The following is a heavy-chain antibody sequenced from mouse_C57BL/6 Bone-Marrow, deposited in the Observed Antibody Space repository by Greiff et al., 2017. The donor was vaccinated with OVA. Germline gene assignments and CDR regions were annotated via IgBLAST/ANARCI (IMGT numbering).Heavy chain of an antibody. D-gene: IGHD2-4*01. CDR1: GFTFSSYG. CDR2: ISSGGSYT. J-gene: IGHJ3*01. Sequence: EVQRVESGGDLVKPGGSLKLSCAASGFTFSSYGMSWVRQTPDKRLAWVATISSGGSYTYYPDSVKGRFTISRDNAKNTLYLQMSSLKSEDTAMYYCARQGDYDVLAYWGQGTLVTVSA. V-gene: IGHV5-6*01. CDR3: ARQGDYDVLAY.